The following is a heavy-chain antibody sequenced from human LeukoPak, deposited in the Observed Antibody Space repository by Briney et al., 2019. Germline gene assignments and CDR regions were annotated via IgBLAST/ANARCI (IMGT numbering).Heavy chain of an antibody. CDR2: IYYSGST. J-gene: IGHJ3*02. D-gene: IGHD6-19*01. CDR1: GGSLSDYY. Sequence: SETLSLTCAVYGGSLSDYYWGWIRQPPGKGLEWIGSIYYSGSTYYNPSLKSRVTISVDTSKNQFSLKLSSVTAADTAVYYCARHKYSSGWPPEGAFDIWGQGTMVTVSS. CDR3: ARHKYSSGWPPEGAFDI. V-gene: IGHV4-39*01.